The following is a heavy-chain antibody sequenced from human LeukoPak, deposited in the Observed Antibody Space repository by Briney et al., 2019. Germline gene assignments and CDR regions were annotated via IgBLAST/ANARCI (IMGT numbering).Heavy chain of an antibody. J-gene: IGHJ4*02. CDR2: ISAYNGDT. Sequence: ASVKVSCKASGYTFTSYGISWGRQAPGQGLEWVGWISAYNGDTNYAQKLQGRVTMTTDTSTSTAYMELRSLRSDDTAVYYCARAYDFWSGYYNFDYWGQGTLVSVSS. CDR1: GYTFTSYG. CDR3: ARAYDFWSGYYNFDY. D-gene: IGHD3-3*01. V-gene: IGHV1-18*01.